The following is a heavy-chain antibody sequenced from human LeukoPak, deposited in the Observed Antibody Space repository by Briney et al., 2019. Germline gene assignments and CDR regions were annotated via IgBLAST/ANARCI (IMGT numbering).Heavy chain of an antibody. V-gene: IGHV3-23*01. CDR3: AKTQGYYDA. CDR2: IIGSSGDT. J-gene: IGHJ5*02. Sequence: PGASLRLSCAASGFSFSNFAMSWVRQAPGKGLEWVSLIIGSSGDTFYADSVKGRFTISRDNSKNRLYLQMNSLRADDTAVYYCAKTQGYYDAWGQGALVTVSS. CDR1: GFSFSNFA. D-gene: IGHD2-15*01.